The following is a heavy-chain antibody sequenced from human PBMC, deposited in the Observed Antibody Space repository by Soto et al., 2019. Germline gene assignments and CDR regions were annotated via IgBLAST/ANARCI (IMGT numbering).Heavy chain of an antibody. CDR2: IIPIFGTA. Sequence: GASVKISCKASGGTFSSYAISWVRQAPGQGLEWMGGIIPIFGTANYAQKFQGRVTITADESTSTAYMELSSLRSEDTAVFYCARDSKRKPPHLNNILTGYDGMDVWGQGTRVTVSS. J-gene: IGHJ6*02. CDR1: GGTFSSYA. V-gene: IGHV1-69*13. D-gene: IGHD3-9*01. CDR3: ARDSKRKPPHLNNILTGYDGMDV.